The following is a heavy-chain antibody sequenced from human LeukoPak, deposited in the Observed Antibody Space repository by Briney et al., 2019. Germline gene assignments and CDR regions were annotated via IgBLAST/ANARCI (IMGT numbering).Heavy chain of an antibody. Sequence: ASVKVSCKASGDTFTGYYIHWVRQAPGQGLEWMGWIDPNSGGTGYAEKFQGRVTMTRDTSISTAYMELSSLRSDDTAVYYCARVGSSSWQLFDYWGQGTLVTVSS. CDR2: IDPNSGGT. D-gene: IGHD6-13*01. J-gene: IGHJ4*02. CDR3: ARVGSSSWQLFDY. CDR1: GDTFTGYY. V-gene: IGHV1-2*02.